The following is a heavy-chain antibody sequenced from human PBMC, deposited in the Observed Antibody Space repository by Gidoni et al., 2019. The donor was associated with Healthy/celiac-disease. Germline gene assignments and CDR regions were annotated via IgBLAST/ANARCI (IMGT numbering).Heavy chain of an antibody. CDR2: INHSGST. D-gene: IGHD6-13*01. J-gene: IGHJ6*02. CDR1: DGSFSGYS. CDR3: ARANSNDYGMDV. V-gene: IGHV4-34*01. Sequence: QVQLQPWGSGLLKPSETLSLTCDVYDGSFSGYSVSWRPQPPWKGLEWNGEINHSGSTNYNPSLKSRVTISVDTAKNQFSLKLSSVTASDTAVYYCARANSNDYGMDVWGQGTTVTVSS.